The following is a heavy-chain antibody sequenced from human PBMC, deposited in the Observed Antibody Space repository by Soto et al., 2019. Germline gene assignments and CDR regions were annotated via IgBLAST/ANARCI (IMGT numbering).Heavy chain of an antibody. CDR3: ARRKQWLAQGWGYGMDV. Sequence: QLQLQELGPGLVKPSETLSLTYTVSDDSISSAGYFWVWIRQPPGQGLEWIGTLSYTGSANYNPSHKSRVTISVDTSKKQLSLKLTSVTAADTAIYYCARRKQWLAQGWGYGMDVWGQGTTVTVSS. V-gene: IGHV4-39*01. D-gene: IGHD6-19*01. CDR2: LSYTGSA. CDR1: DDSISSAGYF. J-gene: IGHJ6*02.